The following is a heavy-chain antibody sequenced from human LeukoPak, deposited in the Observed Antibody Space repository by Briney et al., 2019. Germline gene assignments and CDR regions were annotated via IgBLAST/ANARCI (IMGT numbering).Heavy chain of an antibody. J-gene: IGHJ4*02. D-gene: IGHD3-22*01. CDR2: IYPGDSDT. CDR3: ARRDYYGSSGYYYAY. Sequence: GESLQISCKGSGYSFSSYWIGWVRQMPGKGLEWMGTIYPGDSDTRYSPSFQGQVTISADKSISTAYLQWSSLKASDTAMYYCARRDYYGSSGYYYAYWGQGTLVTVSS. CDR1: GYSFSSYW. V-gene: IGHV5-51*01.